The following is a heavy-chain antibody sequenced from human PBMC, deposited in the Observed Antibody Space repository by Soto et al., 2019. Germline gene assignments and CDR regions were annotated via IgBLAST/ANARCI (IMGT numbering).Heavy chain of an antibody. CDR1: GGSISSGGYY. CDR3: ARHGSYQLLSWFDP. J-gene: IGHJ5*02. Sequence: SETLSLTCTVSGGSISSGGYYWSWIRQHPGKGLEWIGYIYYSGSTYYNPSLKSRVTISVDTSKNQFSLKLTSMTAADTAVYYCARHGSYQLLSWFDPWGQGTLVTSPQ. D-gene: IGHD2-2*01. V-gene: IGHV4-31*03. CDR2: IYYSGST.